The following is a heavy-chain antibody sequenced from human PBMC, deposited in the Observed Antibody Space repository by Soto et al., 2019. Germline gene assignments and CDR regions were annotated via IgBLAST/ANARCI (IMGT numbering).Heavy chain of an antibody. J-gene: IGHJ4*02. V-gene: IGHV3-30*03. CDR1: GFTLSGHG. D-gene: IGHD3-10*01. Sequence: QVQLVASGGGVVQPGRSLSLSCAASGFTLSGHGLHWVRQAPGKGLEWVAVVTHDGTERHYPDSVKGRFTITRDISKNTFYLQMNSRRVEDTAMYYCARETNSGYYRTVDYWGQGTLVTVSS. CDR2: VTHDGTER. CDR3: ARETNSGYYRTVDY.